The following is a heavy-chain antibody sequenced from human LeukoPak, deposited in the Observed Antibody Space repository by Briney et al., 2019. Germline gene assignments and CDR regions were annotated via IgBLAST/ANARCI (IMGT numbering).Heavy chain of an antibody. CDR3: AKRGVVIRVILVGFHKQAYYFDS. D-gene: IGHD3-22*01. CDR1: GITLSNYG. J-gene: IGHJ4*02. V-gene: IGHV3-23*01. Sequence: GGSLRLSCAASGITLSNYGMSWVRQAPGKGLEWVAGISDSGGSTSYADSVKGRFTISRDNPKNTLFLQMNSLRAEDTAVYFCAKRGVVIRVILVGFHKQAYYFDSWGQGALVTVSS. CDR2: ISDSGGST.